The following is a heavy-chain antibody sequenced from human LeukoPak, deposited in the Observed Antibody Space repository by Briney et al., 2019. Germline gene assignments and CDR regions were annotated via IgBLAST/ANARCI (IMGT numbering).Heavy chain of an antibody. CDR2: INPNSGVT. V-gene: IGHV1-2*02. D-gene: IGHD4/OR15-4a*01. J-gene: IGHJ4*02. Sequence: ASVKVSCKASGYTFTGHYIHWVRQAPGQGLEWMGWINPNSGVTNYAQKFQGRVTMTRDTSISTAYMELSSLRSDDTAVYYCARDRGASHLDYWGQETLVTVSS. CDR3: ARDRGASHLDY. CDR1: GYTFTGHY.